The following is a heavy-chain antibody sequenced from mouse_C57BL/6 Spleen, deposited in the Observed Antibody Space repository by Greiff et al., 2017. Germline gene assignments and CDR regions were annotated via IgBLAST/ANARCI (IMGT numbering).Heavy chain of an antibody. CDR2: ISSGSSTI. CDR3: ARSDGYYDFDY. J-gene: IGHJ2*01. Sequence: EVHLVESGGGLVKPGGSLTLSCAASGFTFSDYGMHWVRQAPEKGLEWVAYISSGSSTIYYADTVKGRFTISRDNAKNTLFLQMTSLRSEDTAMYYCARSDGYYDFDYWGQGTTLTVSS. CDR1: GFTFSDYG. D-gene: IGHD2-3*01. V-gene: IGHV5-17*01.